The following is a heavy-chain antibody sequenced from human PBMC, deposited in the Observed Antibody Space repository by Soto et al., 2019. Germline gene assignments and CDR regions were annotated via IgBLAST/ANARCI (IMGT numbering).Heavy chain of an antibody. V-gene: IGHV1-46*01. J-gene: IGHJ6*02. Sequence: ASVKVSCKASGYTFTSYYMHWVRQAPGQGLEWMGIINPSGGSTSYAQKFQGRVTMTRDTSTSTAYMELSSLRSEDTAVYSCARGVITTEYGMDVWGQGTTVTVSS. CDR1: GYTFTSYY. CDR2: INPSGGST. D-gene: IGHD3-22*01. CDR3: ARGVITTEYGMDV.